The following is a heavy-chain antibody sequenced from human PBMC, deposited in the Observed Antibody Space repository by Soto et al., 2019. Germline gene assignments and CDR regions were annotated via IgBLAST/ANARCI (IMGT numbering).Heavy chain of an antibody. CDR1: GGSFSGYY. J-gene: IGHJ6*02. V-gene: IGHV4-34*01. D-gene: IGHD1-1*01. CDR3: ARAHGIAGTYGIDV. Sequence: SETLSLTCAVYGGSFSGYYWNWIRQPPGKGLGWIGEINQSGSTSYNPSLKSRVTISIDTSKNQFSLKLTSVTAADTAVYYCARAHGIAGTYGIDVWGQGTTVTVSS. CDR2: INQSGST.